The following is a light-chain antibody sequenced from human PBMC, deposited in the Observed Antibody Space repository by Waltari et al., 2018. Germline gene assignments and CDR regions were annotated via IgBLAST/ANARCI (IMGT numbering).Light chain of an antibody. CDR1: SSDVGGYKY. CDR2: DVS. Sequence: QSALTQPASVSGSPGQSITISCTGTSSDVGGYKYVSWYQQHPGKAPTLMIYDVSNRPSGVSNRFSGYKSSKTASLAISELQAEEESDYDCNSYTRSSILEVVFGGGTKLTVL. J-gene: IGLJ2*01. V-gene: IGLV2-14*03. CDR3: NSYTRSSILEVV.